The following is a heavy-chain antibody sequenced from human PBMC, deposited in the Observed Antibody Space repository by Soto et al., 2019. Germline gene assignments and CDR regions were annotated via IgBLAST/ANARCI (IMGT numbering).Heavy chain of an antibody. J-gene: IGHJ4*02. D-gene: IGHD6-13*01. CDR1: GFTFRSYE. Sequence: EVQLVESGGGLVQPGGSLTLSCAASGFTFRSYEMHWVRQPPGKGLQWISYISADGSGTYYADSVRGRFTISRDNARNSLSLQMNSLRADDTAIYYCVRDLHEPLPAAVLRVTKWGQGTQVTVSS. V-gene: IGHV3-48*03. CDR2: ISADGSGT. CDR3: VRDLHEPLPAAVLRVTK.